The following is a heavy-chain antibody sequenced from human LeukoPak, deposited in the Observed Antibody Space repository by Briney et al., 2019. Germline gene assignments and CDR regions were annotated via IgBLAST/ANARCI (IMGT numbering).Heavy chain of an antibody. J-gene: IGHJ4*02. D-gene: IGHD6-13*01. Sequence: PGGSLRLSCAAPGFTFSSYSMHWVRQAPGKGLEYVSAISSNGGRTYYANSVKARFTISRDNSRNTLYLQMGSLRAEDMAVYYCARVYSSIWTVDYWGQGTLVTVSS. CDR1: GFTFSSYS. CDR3: ARVYSSIWTVDY. CDR2: ISSNGGRT. V-gene: IGHV3-64*01.